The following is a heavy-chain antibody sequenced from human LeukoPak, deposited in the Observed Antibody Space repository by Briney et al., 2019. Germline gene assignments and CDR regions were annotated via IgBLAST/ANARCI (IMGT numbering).Heavy chain of an antibody. Sequence: GGSLRLSCAASGFTFSSYGMHWVRQAPGKGLEWVAVIWFDGTNIKYGDSVKGRFTISRDNSKNTLYLQMNSLRAEDTAVYYRARMYSGSLDYWGQGTLVTVSS. V-gene: IGHV3-33*01. D-gene: IGHD1-26*01. CDR2: IWFDGTNI. J-gene: IGHJ4*02. CDR1: GFTFSSYG. CDR3: ARMYSGSLDY.